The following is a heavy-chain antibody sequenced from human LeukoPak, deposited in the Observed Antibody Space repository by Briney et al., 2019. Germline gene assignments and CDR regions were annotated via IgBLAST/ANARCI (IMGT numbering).Heavy chain of an antibody. J-gene: IGHJ3*02. Sequence: GGSLRLSCAASGFTFSSYAMHWVRQAPGKGLEWVAVISYDGSNKYYAGSVKGRFTISRDNSKNTLYLQMNSLRAEDTAVYYCARAGVVITTDDAFDIWGQGTMVTVSS. CDR3: ARAGVVITTDDAFDI. D-gene: IGHD3-3*01. V-gene: IGHV3-30-3*01. CDR1: GFTFSSYA. CDR2: ISYDGSNK.